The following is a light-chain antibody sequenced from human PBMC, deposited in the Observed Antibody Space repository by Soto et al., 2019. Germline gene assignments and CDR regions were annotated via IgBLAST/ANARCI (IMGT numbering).Light chain of an antibody. CDR2: GAS. CDR1: QSVSNNY. V-gene: IGKV3-20*01. Sequence: EIVLTQSPGTLSLSPGERATLSCRASQSVSNNYLAWYQQKPGQAPRLLIYGASNRATGIPDRFSGSGSGTDFTLTIXRLEXXXXAVXXXXQYGSSGTFGQGTKVEIK. CDR3: XQYGSSGT. J-gene: IGKJ1*01.